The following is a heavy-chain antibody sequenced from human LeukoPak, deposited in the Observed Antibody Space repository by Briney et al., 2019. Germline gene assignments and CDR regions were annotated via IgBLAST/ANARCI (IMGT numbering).Heavy chain of an antibody. CDR2: INPSGGST. Sequence: GASVKVSCKASGYTFTSYYIHWVRQAPGQGLEWIGLINPSGGSTHYAQKYQGRVTLTRDTSTSTVYMELSSLRSEDTAVYYCARGPSITMVRGGQWYYYMDVWGKGTTVTVSS. V-gene: IGHV1-46*01. J-gene: IGHJ6*03. D-gene: IGHD3-10*01. CDR3: ARGPSITMVRGGQWYYYMDV. CDR1: GYTFTSYY.